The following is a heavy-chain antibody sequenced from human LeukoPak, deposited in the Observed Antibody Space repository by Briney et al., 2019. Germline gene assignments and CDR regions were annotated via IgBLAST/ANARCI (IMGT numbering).Heavy chain of an antibody. Sequence: ASVKVSCKASGYTFTSYYMHWVRQAPGQGLEWMGIINPSGGSTSYAQKFQGRVTMTRDTSTSTVYMELSSLRSEDTAVYYCARDTHIVVVTTSGAFDIWSQGTMLTVSS. V-gene: IGHV1-46*01. CDR2: INPSGGST. CDR3: ARDTHIVVVTTSGAFDI. J-gene: IGHJ3*02. CDR1: GYTFTSYY. D-gene: IGHD2-21*02.